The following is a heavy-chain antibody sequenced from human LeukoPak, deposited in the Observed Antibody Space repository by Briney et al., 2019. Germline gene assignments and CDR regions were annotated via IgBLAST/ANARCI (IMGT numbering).Heavy chain of an antibody. CDR3: AGADGSGSYQPIDY. V-gene: IGHV4-4*07. D-gene: IGHD3-10*01. J-gene: IGHJ4*02. CDR2: IYTSGST. Sequence: PSETLSLTCTVSGGSISSYYWSWIRQPAGKGLEGIGRIYTSGSTNYNPSLKSRVTMSVDTSKNQFSLKLSSVTAADTAVYYCAGADGSGSYQPIDYWGQGTLVTVSS. CDR1: GGSISSYY.